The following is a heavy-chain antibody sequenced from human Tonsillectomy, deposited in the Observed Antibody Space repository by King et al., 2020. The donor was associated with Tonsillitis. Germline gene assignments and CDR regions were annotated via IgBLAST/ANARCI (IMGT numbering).Heavy chain of an antibody. CDR1: GFTFSTYG. V-gene: IGHV3-30*02. J-gene: IGHJ4*02. Sequence: VQLVESGGGVVQPGGSLRLSCAASGFTFSTYGMHWVRQSPGKGLEWVAFIRDDGTNGYYADSVKGRFSISRDNSKYTLYLQMNSLRAEDTAVYYCANQPYGSSWYIFDSWGQGTLVTVSS. D-gene: IGHD6-13*01. CDR2: IRDDGTNG. CDR3: ANQPYGSSWYIFDS.